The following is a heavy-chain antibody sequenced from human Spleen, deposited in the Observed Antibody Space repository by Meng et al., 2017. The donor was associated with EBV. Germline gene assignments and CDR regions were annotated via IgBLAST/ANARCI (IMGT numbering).Heavy chain of an antibody. CDR3: ARVWSADDMPHFDY. CDR2: IFRSESSSGTT. V-gene: IGHV4-30-4*01. Sequence: VSALAQPSQALSLTSSDSGASIRRGGYCWSSIRQPPGRGLEWIGYIFRSESSSGTTYYNPSLKSRVTISVDTSKNQFSLKLSSVTTADTAVYYCARVWSADDMPHFDYWGQGTLVTASS. CDR1: GASIRRGGYC. D-gene: IGHD3-3*01. J-gene: IGHJ4*02.